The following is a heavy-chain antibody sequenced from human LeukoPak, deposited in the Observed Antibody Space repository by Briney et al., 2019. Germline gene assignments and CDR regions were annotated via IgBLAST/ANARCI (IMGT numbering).Heavy chain of an antibody. J-gene: IGHJ6*02. CDR3: AGRLVVVITTHLYYYYGMDV. Sequence: SVKVSCKASGGTFSSYAISWVRQAPGQGLEWMGGIIPIFGTANYAQKFQGRVTITADESTSTAYKELSSLRSEDTAVYYCAGRLVVVITTHLYYYYGMDVWGQGTTVTVSS. V-gene: IGHV1-69*13. CDR1: GGTFSSYA. D-gene: IGHD3-22*01. CDR2: IIPIFGTA.